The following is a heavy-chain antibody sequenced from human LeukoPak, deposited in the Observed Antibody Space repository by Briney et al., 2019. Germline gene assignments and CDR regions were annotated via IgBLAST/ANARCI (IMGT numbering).Heavy chain of an antibody. CDR1: GFTFSNYG. Sequence: GGSLRLSCTASGFTFSNYGMHWVRQAPGKGLEWVAFIRYDGSNKYYADSVKGRFTISRDNSKNTLYLQMNSLRAEDTAVYYCAKDRGYCSGGSCYYLDYWGQGTLVTVSS. D-gene: IGHD2-15*01. V-gene: IGHV3-30*02. CDR2: IRYDGSNK. CDR3: AKDRGYCSGGSCYYLDY. J-gene: IGHJ4*02.